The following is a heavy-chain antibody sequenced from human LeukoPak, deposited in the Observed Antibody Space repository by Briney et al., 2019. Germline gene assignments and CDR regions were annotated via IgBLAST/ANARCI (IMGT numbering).Heavy chain of an antibody. CDR3: ATDPSSSGWFGVA. D-gene: IGHD6-19*01. CDR2: INPNSGGT. CDR1: GYTFTGYY. J-gene: IGHJ5*02. Sequence: GASVKVSCKTSGYTFTGYYIHWVRQAPGQGLEWMGWINPNSGGTNYAQKFQGRVTMTRDTSISTAYMELSRLRSDDTAVYYCATDPSSSGWFGVAWGQGTLVTVSS. V-gene: IGHV1-2*02.